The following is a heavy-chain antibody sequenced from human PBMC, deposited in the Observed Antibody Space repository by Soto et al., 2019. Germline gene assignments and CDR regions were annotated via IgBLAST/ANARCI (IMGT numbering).Heavy chain of an antibody. CDR2: ISNTATNT. D-gene: IGHD5-18*01. CDR3: AVQLWDSGY. CDR1: GFTFTHYG. Sequence: EVQLSQSGGRLVQPGGSLTLSCVASGFTFTHYGMAWVRQAPGKGLEWVSSISNTATNTHYADPVEGRFIISRDQSRSTVYLHMNSLWAEDTAVYYCAVQLWDSGYWGQGTLVTVSS. J-gene: IGHJ4*02. V-gene: IGHV3-23*01.